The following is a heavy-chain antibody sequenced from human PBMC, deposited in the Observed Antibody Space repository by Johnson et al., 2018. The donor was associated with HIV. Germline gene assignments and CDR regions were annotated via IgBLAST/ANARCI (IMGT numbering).Heavy chain of an antibody. CDR3: QWLGVSSGWYADAFDM. D-gene: IGHD6-19*01. CDR1: GFTFSSYA. V-gene: IGHV3-64*01. CDR2: ISSNWGST. Sequence: VQLVESGGGVVQPGRSLRLSCAASGFTFSSYALHWVRQAPGKGLEYVSAISSNWGSTYYANSVEGRFTISRDDSKSIAYLQMNSLKTEDTAVYYCQWLGVSSGWYADAFDMWGQGTMVTVSS. J-gene: IGHJ3*02.